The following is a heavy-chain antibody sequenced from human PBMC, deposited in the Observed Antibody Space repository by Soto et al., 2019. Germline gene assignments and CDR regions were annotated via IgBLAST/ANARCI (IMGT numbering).Heavy chain of an antibody. J-gene: IGHJ4*02. CDR3: ARDLHGGAAAGTGY. V-gene: IGHV4-4*02. Sequence: NPSETLSLTCAVSGGSISSSNWWSWVRQPPGKGLEWIGEIYHSGSTNYNPSLKSRVTISVDKSKNQFSLKLSSVTAADTAVYYCARDLHGGAAAGTGYWGQGTLVTVSS. CDR1: GGSISSSNW. D-gene: IGHD6-13*01. CDR2: IYHSGST.